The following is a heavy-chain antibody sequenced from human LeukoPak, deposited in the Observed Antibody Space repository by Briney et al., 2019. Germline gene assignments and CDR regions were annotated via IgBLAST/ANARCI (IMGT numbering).Heavy chain of an antibody. CDR2: TRNKANSYTT. V-gene: IGHV3-72*01. D-gene: IGHD5-12*01. CDR3: ARGYSGYDWDY. Sequence: PGGSLRLSCAASGFTFSSYEMNWVRQAPGKGLEWVGRTRNKANSYTTEYAASVKGRFTISRDDSKNSLYLQMNSLKTEDTAVYYCARGYSGYDWDYWGQGTLVTVSS. CDR1: GFTFSSYE. J-gene: IGHJ4*02.